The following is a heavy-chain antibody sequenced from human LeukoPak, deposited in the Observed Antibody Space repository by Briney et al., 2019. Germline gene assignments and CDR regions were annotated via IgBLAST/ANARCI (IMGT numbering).Heavy chain of an antibody. Sequence: GRSLRLSCAASGCTFSSYAMHWVRQAPGKGLEWVAVISYDGSNKYYADSVKGRFTISRDNSKNTLYLRMNGLRAEDTAVYYCAREREGSGWRYYYYYMDVWGKGTTVTVSS. J-gene: IGHJ6*03. D-gene: IGHD6-19*01. CDR1: GCTFSSYA. CDR2: ISYDGSNK. V-gene: IGHV3-30*04. CDR3: AREREGSGWRYYYYYMDV.